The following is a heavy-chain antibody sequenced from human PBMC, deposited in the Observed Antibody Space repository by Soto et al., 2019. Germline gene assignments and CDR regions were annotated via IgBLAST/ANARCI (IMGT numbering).Heavy chain of an antibody. D-gene: IGHD5-12*01. CDR3: ARDTRPRGYSGYDGFPDYYYGMDV. V-gene: IGHV4-61*01. J-gene: IGHJ6*02. CDR1: GGSVSSGSYY. CDR2: IYYSGST. Sequence: PSETLSLTRTVSGGSVSSGSYYWSWIRQPPGKGLEWIGYIYYSGSTNYNPSLKSRVTISVDTSKNQFSLKLSSVTAADTAVYYCARDTRPRGYSGYDGFPDYYYGMDVWGQGTTVTVSS.